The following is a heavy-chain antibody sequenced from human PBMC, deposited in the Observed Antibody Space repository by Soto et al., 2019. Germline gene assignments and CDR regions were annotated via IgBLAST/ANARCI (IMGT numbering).Heavy chain of an antibody. D-gene: IGHD4-17*01. CDR3: AKDRDYGGNSADY. J-gene: IGHJ4*02. CDR2: ISYDGSNK. V-gene: IGHV3-30*18. CDR1: GFTFSSYG. Sequence: GGSLRLSCAASGFTFSSYGMHWVRQAPGKGLEWVAVISYDGSNKYYADSVKGRFTISRDNSKNTLYLQMNSLRAEDTAVYYCAKDRDYGGNSADYWGQGTLVTVSS.